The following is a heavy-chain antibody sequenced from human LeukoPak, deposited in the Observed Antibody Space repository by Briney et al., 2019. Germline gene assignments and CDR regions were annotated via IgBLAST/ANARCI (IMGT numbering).Heavy chain of an antibody. V-gene: IGHV3-21*01. Sequence: GGSLRLSCAASGFTFSSYSMNWVRQAPGKGLEWVSSISSSSSYIYYADSVKGRFTISRDNAKDSLYLQMNSLRAEDTAVYYCARDLRYYYDSSGYSPTYFDYWGQGTLVTVSS. J-gene: IGHJ4*02. D-gene: IGHD3-22*01. CDR1: GFTFSSYS. CDR3: ARDLRYYYDSSGYSPTYFDY. CDR2: ISSSSSYI.